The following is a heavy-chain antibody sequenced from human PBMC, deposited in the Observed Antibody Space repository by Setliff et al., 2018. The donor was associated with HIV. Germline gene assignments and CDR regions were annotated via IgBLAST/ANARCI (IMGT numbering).Heavy chain of an antibody. Sequence: PSETLSLTCTVSGGSITRTPYYWGWIRQPPGKGLEWIGSIHHSGTAYDNPSLKSRVTISVDPSKNQFSLKLSSVTAADTAVYYCAREATYYYDGSGYYYFDYWGRGTLVTVSS. J-gene: IGHJ4*02. V-gene: IGHV4-39*07. CDR3: AREATYYYDGSGYYYFDY. D-gene: IGHD3-22*01. CDR2: IHHSGTA. CDR1: GGSITRTPYY.